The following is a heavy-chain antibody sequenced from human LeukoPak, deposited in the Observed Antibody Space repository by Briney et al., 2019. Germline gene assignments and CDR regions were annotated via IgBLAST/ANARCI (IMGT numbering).Heavy chain of an antibody. J-gene: IGHJ4*02. CDR1: GFTFDDYA. V-gene: IGHV3-9*01. D-gene: IGHD5-18*01. CDR3: AKDITLDTAMVGSFDY. Sequence: PGRSLRLSCAASGFTFDDYAMHWVRQAPGKGLEWVSGISWNSGSIGYADSVKGRFTISRDNAKNSLYLQMSSLRAEDTALYYCAKDITLDTAMVGSFDYWGQGTLVTVSS. CDR2: ISWNSGSI.